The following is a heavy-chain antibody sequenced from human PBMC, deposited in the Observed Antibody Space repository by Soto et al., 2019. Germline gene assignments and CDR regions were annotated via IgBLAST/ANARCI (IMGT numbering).Heavy chain of an antibody. CDR3: ARVSWREKYGMDV. V-gene: IGHV3-11*01. CDR1: GFTFSDSY. J-gene: IGHJ6*02. CDR2: ITFSGNTV. Sequence: GGSLRLSCAASGFTFSDSYMSWIRQAPGKGLEWISYITFSGNTVYYADSLKGRFTISRDNAKNSLYLQMNRLRAEDAAVYYCARVSWREKYGMDVWGQGTTVTVSS.